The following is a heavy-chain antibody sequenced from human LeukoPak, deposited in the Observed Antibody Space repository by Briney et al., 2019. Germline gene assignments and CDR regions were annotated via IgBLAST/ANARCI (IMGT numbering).Heavy chain of an antibody. D-gene: IGHD3-22*01. CDR1: GFTFSSYS. J-gene: IGHJ6*02. V-gene: IGHV3-21*04. Sequence: PGGSLRLSCAASGFTFSSYSMNWVRQAPGKGLEWVSSISSSSSYIYYADSVKGRFTISRDNAKNSLYLQMNSLRAEDTAVYYCAKVYDSPVTIFPTYYYYYGMDVWGQGTTVTVSS. CDR2: ISSSSSYI. CDR3: AKVYDSPVTIFPTYYYYYGMDV.